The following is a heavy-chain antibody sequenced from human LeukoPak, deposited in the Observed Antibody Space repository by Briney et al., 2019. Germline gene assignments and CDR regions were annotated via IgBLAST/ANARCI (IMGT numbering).Heavy chain of an antibody. J-gene: IGHJ1*01. V-gene: IGHV1-2*02. CDR1: GYTFTGYY. Sequence: ASVKVSCKASGYTFTGYYMHWVRQAPGQGPEWMGWLNSESGGAKYAQRFQARVTMTRDTSISAAYMVLTRLRSDDTAMYYCARGGPTPRNVVVAAREYLQLWGQGSLVTVSS. CDR2: LNSESGGA. D-gene: IGHD2-21*02. CDR3: ARGGPTPRNVVVAAREYLQL.